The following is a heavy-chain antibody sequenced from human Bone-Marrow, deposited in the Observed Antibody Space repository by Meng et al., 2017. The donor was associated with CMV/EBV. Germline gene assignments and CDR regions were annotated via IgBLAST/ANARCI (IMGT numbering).Heavy chain of an antibody. D-gene: IGHD3-9*01. J-gene: IGHJ6*02. CDR1: GGSISSSSYY. Sequence: SETLSLTCTVSGGSISSSSYYWGWIRQPPGKGLEWIGSIYYSGSTYYNPSLKSRVTISVDTSKNQFSLKLSSVTAADTAVYYCARGDSIRLRYFDWLPPGYYYGMDVWGQGTTVTVSS. CDR2: IYYSGST. V-gene: IGHV4-39*07. CDR3: ARGDSIRLRYFDWLPPGYYYGMDV.